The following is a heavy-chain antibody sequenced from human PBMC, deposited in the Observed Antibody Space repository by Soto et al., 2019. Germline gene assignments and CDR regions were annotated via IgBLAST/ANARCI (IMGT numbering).Heavy chain of an antibody. CDR1: GFTFSSYA. CDR2: ISGSGGST. D-gene: IGHD3-10*01. J-gene: IGHJ6*02. Sequence: GGSLRLSCAASGFTFSSYAMSWVRQAPGKGLEWVSAISGSGGSTYYADSVKGRFTISRVNSKNTLYLQMNSLRAEDTAVYYCAKGIRGFGSYYYYGMDVWGQGTTVTVSS. CDR3: AKGIRGFGSYYYYGMDV. V-gene: IGHV3-23*01.